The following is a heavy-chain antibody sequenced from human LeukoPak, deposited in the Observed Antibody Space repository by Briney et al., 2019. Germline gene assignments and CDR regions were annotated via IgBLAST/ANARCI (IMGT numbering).Heavy chain of an antibody. CDR3: ARAYEYSSGWFRNDY. V-gene: IGHV3-7*01. CDR1: RFTFTSYW. CDR2: MNRDGSEI. Sequence: GGSLRLSCTASRFTFTSYWMTWVRQAPGGGLEWVANMNRDGSEIYYLDSVKGRFTISRDNAKNSLYLQMNGLRGEDTAVYYCARAYEYSSGWFRNDYWGQGTLVTVSS. D-gene: IGHD6-19*01. J-gene: IGHJ4*02.